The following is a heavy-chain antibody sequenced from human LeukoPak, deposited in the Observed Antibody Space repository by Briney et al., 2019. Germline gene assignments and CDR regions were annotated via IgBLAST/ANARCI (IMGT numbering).Heavy chain of an antibody. J-gene: IGHJ5*02. V-gene: IGHV3-30-3*01. D-gene: IGHD3-22*01. CDR1: GFTFSSYA. CDR3: ARDRYYDSSGYSNWFDP. CDR2: IPYDGSNK. Sequence: GGSLRLSCAASGFTFSSYAMHWVRQAPGKGLEWVAVIPYDGSNKYYADSVKGRFTISRDNSKNTLYLQMNSLRAEDTAVYYCARDRYYDSSGYSNWFDPWGQGTLVTVSS.